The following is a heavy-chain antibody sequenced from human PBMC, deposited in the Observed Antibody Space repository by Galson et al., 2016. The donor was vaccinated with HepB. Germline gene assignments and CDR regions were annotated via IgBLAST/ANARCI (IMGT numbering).Heavy chain of an antibody. CDR2: ISGSGSPT. CDR3: AKDRGVVPAATSAFEI. J-gene: IGHJ3*02. D-gene: IGHD2-2*01. V-gene: IGHV3-23*01. CDR1: GFAFSSYA. Sequence: SLRLSCAASGFAFSSYAMTWVRQAPGKGLEWVSGISGSGSPTYYAASVKGRFTVSRDSSKNTLYLQMESLRAEDTAVYYCAKDRGVVPAATSAFEIWGQGTRVTVSS.